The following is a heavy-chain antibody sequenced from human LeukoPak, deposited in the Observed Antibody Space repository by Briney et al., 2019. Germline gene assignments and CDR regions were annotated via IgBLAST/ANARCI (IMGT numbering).Heavy chain of an antibody. Sequence: GGSLRLSCAASGFTFSSYSLNWVRQAPGKGLEWVANIKQDGSEKYYVDSVKGRFTISRDNAKNSLYLQMNSLRAEDTAVYYCASISGLRSFDYWGQGTLVTVSS. D-gene: IGHD3-22*01. CDR3: ASISGLRSFDY. CDR1: GFTFSSYS. CDR2: IKQDGSEK. J-gene: IGHJ4*02. V-gene: IGHV3-7*01.